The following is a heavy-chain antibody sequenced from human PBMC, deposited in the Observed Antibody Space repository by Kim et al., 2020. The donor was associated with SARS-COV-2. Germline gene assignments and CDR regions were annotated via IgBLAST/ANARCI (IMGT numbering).Heavy chain of an antibody. CDR1: GGSFSGYY. Sequence: SETLSLTCAVYGGSFSGYYWSWIRQPPGKGLEWIGEINHSGSTNYNPSLKSRVTISVDTSKNQFSLKLSSVTAADTAVYYCARGRGIAARPTPFDYWGQGTLVTVSS. D-gene: IGHD6-6*01. CDR3: ARGRGIAARPTPFDY. J-gene: IGHJ4*02. CDR2: INHSGST. V-gene: IGHV4-34*01.